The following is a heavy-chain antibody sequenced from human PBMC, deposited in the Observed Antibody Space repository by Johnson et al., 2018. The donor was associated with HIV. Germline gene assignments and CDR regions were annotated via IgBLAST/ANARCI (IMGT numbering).Heavy chain of an antibody. CDR1: GFTFSSYA. Sequence: MLLVESGGGLVQPGGSLRLSCAASGFTFSSYAVSWVRQATGKGLEWVSGASGSGGPTYSADSAKGLFTISRDNSKNTLYLQRNSLRAEDPAVYYCARAPRAAEVAFEIWGQGTMVTVSS. CDR3: ARAPRAAEVAFEI. CDR2: ASGSGGPT. D-gene: IGHD6-13*01. V-gene: IGHV3-23*04. J-gene: IGHJ3*02.